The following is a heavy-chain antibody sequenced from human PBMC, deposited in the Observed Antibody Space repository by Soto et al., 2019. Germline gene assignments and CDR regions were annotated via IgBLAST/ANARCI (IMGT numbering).Heavy chain of an antibody. CDR2: ISYDGSNK. CDR3: AKLPRRYCSSTSCLDFEY. Sequence: PGGSLRLSCAASGFTFSSYGMHWVRQAPGKGLGWVAVISYDGSNKYYADSVKGRFTISRDNSKNTLYLQMNSLRAEDTAVYYCAKLPRRYCSSTSCLDFEYWGQGTLVTVSS. J-gene: IGHJ4*02. CDR1: GFTFSSYG. V-gene: IGHV3-30*18. D-gene: IGHD2-2*01.